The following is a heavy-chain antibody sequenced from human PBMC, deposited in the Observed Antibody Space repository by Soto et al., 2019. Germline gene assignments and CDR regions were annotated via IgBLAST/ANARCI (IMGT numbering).Heavy chain of an antibody. CDR1: GGTFSSYA. V-gene: IGHV1-69*01. CDR2: IIPISGTA. J-gene: IGHJ6*02. CDR3: ARSQGSSTSLEIYYYYYYGMDV. D-gene: IGHD2-2*01. Sequence: QVQLVQSGAEVKKPGSSVKVSCKASGGTFSSYAISWVRQAPGQGLEWMGGIIPISGTANYAQKFQSRVTITADESTSTAYMELSSLISEDTAVYYCARSQGSSTSLEIYYYYYYGMDVWGQGTKVTVSS.